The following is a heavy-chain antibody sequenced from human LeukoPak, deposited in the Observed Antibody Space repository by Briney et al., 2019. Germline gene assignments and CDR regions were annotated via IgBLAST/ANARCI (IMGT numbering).Heavy chain of an antibody. Sequence: PGGSLRLSCAASGFTFSNFAMSWVRQSPGKGLEWVSGISTRGDRTYLADSVKGRFTISRDNSKNTLSLQMNCLRAEDTAVYYCAKDRGIRSYPDPFDSWGQGTLVTVSS. D-gene: IGHD1-26*01. CDR1: GFTFSNFA. CDR3: AKDRGIRSYPDPFDS. V-gene: IGHV3-23*01. CDR2: ISTRGDRT. J-gene: IGHJ4*02.